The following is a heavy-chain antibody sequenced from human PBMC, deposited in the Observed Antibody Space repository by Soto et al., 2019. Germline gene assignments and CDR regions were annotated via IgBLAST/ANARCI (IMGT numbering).Heavy chain of an antibody. V-gene: IGHV3-30*18. Sequence: GGSMRLSCVASGFPFSSCAMHWVRQVPGKGLEWLAVVTHDGSLYPYADSVKGRFSISRDNSRKTLYLQMNSLRPEDTAVYYCVKDRSDTWSFDYWGQGTLVTVSS. CDR2: VTHDGSLY. CDR1: GFPFSSCA. CDR3: VKDRSDTWSFDY. J-gene: IGHJ4*02. D-gene: IGHD2-8*02.